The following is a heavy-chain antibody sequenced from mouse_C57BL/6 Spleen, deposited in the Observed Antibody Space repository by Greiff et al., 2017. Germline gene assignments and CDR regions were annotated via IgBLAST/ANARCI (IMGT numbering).Heavy chain of an antibody. CDR2: IYPGDGDT. CDR3: ASLYYYGSSYIDY. D-gene: IGHD1-1*01. J-gene: IGHJ2*01. V-gene: IGHV1-82*01. Sequence: VQLQQSGPELVKPGASVKISCKASGYAFSSSWMNWVKQRPGKGLEWIGRIYPGDGDTNYNGKFKGKATLTADKSSSTAYMQISSLTSEDSAVYVCASLYYYGSSYIDYWGQGTTLTVSS. CDR1: GYAFSSSW.